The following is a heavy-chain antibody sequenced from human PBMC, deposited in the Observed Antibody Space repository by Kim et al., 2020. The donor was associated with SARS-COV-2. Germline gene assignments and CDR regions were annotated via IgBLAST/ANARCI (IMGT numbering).Heavy chain of an antibody. CDR3: AKASMVRGVTTFDP. Sequence: DSVKGRVTMSRDNAKNSMYLQMNSLRAEDTALYYCAKASMVRGVTTFDPWGQGTLVTVSS. J-gene: IGHJ5*02. V-gene: IGHV3-9*01. D-gene: IGHD3-10*01.